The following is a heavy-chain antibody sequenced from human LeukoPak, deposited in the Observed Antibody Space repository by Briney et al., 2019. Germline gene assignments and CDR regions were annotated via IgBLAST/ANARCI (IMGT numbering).Heavy chain of an antibody. CDR1: GYTFTDYL. CDR3: ARDLTVRGAQFYYYGMDV. D-gene: IGHD3-10*01. Sequence: ASVKVSCKASGYTFTDYLTHWVRQAPGQGLEYMGWINANSGGTNYAQKFQGRVTMTRDTSISTAYMELSRLRSDDTAVYYCARDLTVRGAQFYYYGMDVWGQGTTVTVSS. V-gene: IGHV1-2*02. J-gene: IGHJ6*02. CDR2: INANSGGT.